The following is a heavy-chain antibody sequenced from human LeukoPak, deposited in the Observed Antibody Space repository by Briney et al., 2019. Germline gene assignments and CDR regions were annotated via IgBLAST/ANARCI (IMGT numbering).Heavy chain of an antibody. CDR2: INSKCDEI. Sequence: GGSLRLSCAASGFTFSTYAMTWVRQAPGKGLEGVSGINSKCDEIYYADLVRCRFTISRDNYNNALYLKMDSLRDEDTAVYYCAKDLDYTTYGYYFDYWGQGTLVTVSS. CDR1: GFTFSTYA. D-gene: IGHD4-11*01. CDR3: AKDLDYTTYGYYFDY. J-gene: IGHJ4*02. V-gene: IGHV3-23*01.